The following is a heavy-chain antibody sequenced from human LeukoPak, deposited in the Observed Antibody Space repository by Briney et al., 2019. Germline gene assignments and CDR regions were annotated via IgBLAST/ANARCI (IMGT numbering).Heavy chain of an antibody. D-gene: IGHD5-18*01. V-gene: IGHV4-34*01. Sequence: SETLSLTCAVYGGSFSGYYWSWIRQPPGKGLEWIGEINHSGSTNYNPSLKSRVTISVDTSKNQFSLKLSSVTAADTAVYYCARHARYSYGYVDVWGKGTTVTISS. CDR2: INHSGST. CDR3: ARHARYSYGYVDV. J-gene: IGHJ6*03. CDR1: GGSFSGYY.